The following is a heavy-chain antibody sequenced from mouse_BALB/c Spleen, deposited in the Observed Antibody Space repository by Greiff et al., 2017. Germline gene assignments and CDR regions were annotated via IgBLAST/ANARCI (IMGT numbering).Heavy chain of an antibody. Sequence: QVQLQQPGAELVRPGASVKLSCKASGYTFTSYWINWVKQRPGQGLEWIGNIYPSDSYTNYNQKFKDKATLTVDKSSSTAYMQLSSPTSEDSAVYYCTRGDSYAMDYWGQGTSVTVSS. CDR2: IYPSDSYT. CDR3: TRGDSYAMDY. CDR1: GYTFTSYW. V-gene: IGHV1-69*02. J-gene: IGHJ4*01.